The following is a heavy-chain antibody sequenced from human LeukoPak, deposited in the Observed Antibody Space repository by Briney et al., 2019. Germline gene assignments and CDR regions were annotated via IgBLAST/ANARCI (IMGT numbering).Heavy chain of an antibody. J-gene: IGHJ3*01. CDR2: FDPEDGET. Sequence: GASVKVSCKVSGYTLTELSMHWVRQAPGKGLEWMGGFDPEDGETIYAQKFQGRVTMTEDTSTDTAYMELSSLRSEDTAVYYCATDRRPYYYDSSSMLLGDWGQGTMVTVSS. CDR1: GYTLTELS. D-gene: IGHD3-22*01. V-gene: IGHV1-24*01. CDR3: ATDRRPYYYDSSSMLLGD.